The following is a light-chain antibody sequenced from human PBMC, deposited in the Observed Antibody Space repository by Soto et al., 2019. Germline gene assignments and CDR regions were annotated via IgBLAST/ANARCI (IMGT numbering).Light chain of an antibody. J-gene: IGKJ1*01. CDR1: QSISSW. V-gene: IGKV1-5*03. CDR3: QHYNSYPWT. CDR2: KAS. Sequence: DIQMTQSPSTLSASVGDRVTITCRASQSISSWLAWYQQKPGKAPKLLIYKASSIESGVPSRFSGSGFGTEFTLTISSLQPDDFATYYCQHYNSYPWTFGQRTKVEIK.